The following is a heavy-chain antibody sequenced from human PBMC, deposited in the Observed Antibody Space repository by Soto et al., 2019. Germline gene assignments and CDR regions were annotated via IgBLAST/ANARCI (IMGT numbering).Heavy chain of an antibody. V-gene: IGHV5-10-1*01. Sequence: PGESLKISCKGSGYSFTSYWISWVRQMPGKGLEWMGRIDPSDSYTNYSPSFQGHVTISADKSISTAYLQWSSLKASDTAMYYCASEYSSSAIYYYYGMDVWGQGTTVTVS. CDR2: IDPSDSYT. J-gene: IGHJ6*02. D-gene: IGHD6-6*01. CDR1: GYSFTSYW. CDR3: ASEYSSSAIYYYYGMDV.